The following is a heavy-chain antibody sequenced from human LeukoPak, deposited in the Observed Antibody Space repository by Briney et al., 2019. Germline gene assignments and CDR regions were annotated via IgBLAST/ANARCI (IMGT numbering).Heavy chain of an antibody. V-gene: IGHV1-18*01. CDR2: ISAYNGNT. J-gene: IGHJ6*02. CDR1: GYTFATYG. Sequence: ASVKVSCKASGYTFATYGINWVRQAPGQGLEWMGGISAYNGNTNYAQKLQGRVTMTTDTSTSTAYMELRSLRSDDTAVYYCARGTGTTIDYYYYGMDVWGQGTTVTVSS. D-gene: IGHD1-1*01. CDR3: ARGTGTTIDYYYYGMDV.